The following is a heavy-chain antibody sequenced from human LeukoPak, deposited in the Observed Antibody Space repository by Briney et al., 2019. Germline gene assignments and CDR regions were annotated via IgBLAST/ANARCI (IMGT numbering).Heavy chain of an antibody. CDR2: IYHSGST. CDR1: GYSISSGYY. Sequence: SETLSLTCAVSGYSISSGYYWGWIRQPPVKGLEWSGSIYHSGSTYYNPSLKSRVTISVDTSKSQFSLKLSSVTAADTAVYYCARIDDIVVVPAAIQGGDYYYYMDVWGKGTTVTVSS. CDR3: ARIDDIVVVPAAIQGGDYYYYMDV. D-gene: IGHD2-2*02. V-gene: IGHV4-38-2*01. J-gene: IGHJ6*03.